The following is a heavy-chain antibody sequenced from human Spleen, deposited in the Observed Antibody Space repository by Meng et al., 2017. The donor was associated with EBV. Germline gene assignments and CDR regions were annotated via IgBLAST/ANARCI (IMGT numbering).Heavy chain of an antibody. CDR2: IRPENGNT. CDR3: ARDADYYDSSEF. CDR1: GYTFTSYC. V-gene: IGHV1-18*01. D-gene: IGHD3-22*01. Sequence: PRASVKVSCKASGYTFTSYCISWVRQVPGQGPEWMGWIRPENGNTNYADNFRGRVTLTTDSSTSTAYMELRRLRSDDTAVYYCARDADYYDSSEFWGQGTLVTVSS. J-gene: IGHJ4*02.